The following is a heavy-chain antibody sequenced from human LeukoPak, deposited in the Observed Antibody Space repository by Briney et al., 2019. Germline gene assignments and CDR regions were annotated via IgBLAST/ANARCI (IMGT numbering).Heavy chain of an antibody. CDR2: IYYSGST. CDR3: ARDSHTRRGDDAFDI. V-gene: IGHV4-61*08. J-gene: IGHJ3*02. Sequence: PSETLSLTCTVSGGSISSGDYYWSWIRQPPGKGLEWIGYIYYSGSTNYNPSLKSRVTISVDTSKNQFSLKLSSVTAADTAVYYCARDSHTRRGDDAFDIWGQGTMVTVSS. CDR1: GGSISSGDYY. D-gene: IGHD5-24*01.